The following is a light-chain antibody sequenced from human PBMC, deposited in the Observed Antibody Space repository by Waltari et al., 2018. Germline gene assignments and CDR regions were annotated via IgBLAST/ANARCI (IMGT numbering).Light chain of an antibody. Sequence: QSALTQPRSVSGSPGQSVTVSCTGTRSDVGGYDFVSWYQQYPGKAPKLIIYDVHKRPPGVPDRFSGSKSGNTASLTISGLLNDVEADYYCCSYAGADTSVLFGGGTTLTVL. V-gene: IGLV2-11*01. J-gene: IGLJ2*01. CDR1: RSDVGGYDF. CDR2: DVH. CDR3: CSYAGADTSVL.